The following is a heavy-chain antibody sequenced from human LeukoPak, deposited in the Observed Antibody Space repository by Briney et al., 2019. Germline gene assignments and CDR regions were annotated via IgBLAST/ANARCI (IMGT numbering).Heavy chain of an antibody. CDR2: IIPILGIA. V-gene: IGHV1-69*04. J-gene: IGHJ5*02. Sequence: SVKVSCKASGYTFTSYGISWVRQAPGQGLEWMGRIIPILGIANYAQKFQGRVTITADKSTSTAYMELSSLRSEDTAVYYCARDPDCSSTSCYLNWFDPWGQGTLVTVSS. D-gene: IGHD2-2*01. CDR3: ARDPDCSSTSCYLNWFDP. CDR1: GYTFTSYG.